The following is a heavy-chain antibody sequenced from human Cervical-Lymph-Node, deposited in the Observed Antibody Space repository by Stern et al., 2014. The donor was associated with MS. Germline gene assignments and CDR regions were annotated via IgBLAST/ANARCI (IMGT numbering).Heavy chain of an antibody. CDR3: ARASLGDYDWFDP. CDR2: IHHSGTT. J-gene: IGHJ5*02. CDR1: GDSITSDTW. Sequence: QVQLQESGPGLVKASGTLSLTCAVSGDSITSDTWWSWVRQPPRKGLEWIGGIHHSGTTHYNPSLESRLTISLDKSKNQFSLNLNLVTAADTAVYYCARASLGDYDWFDPWGQGTLVTVSS. V-gene: IGHV4-4*02. D-gene: IGHD4-17*01.